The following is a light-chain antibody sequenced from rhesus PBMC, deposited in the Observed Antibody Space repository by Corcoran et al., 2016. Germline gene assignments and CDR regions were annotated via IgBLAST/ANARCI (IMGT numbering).Light chain of an antibody. CDR1: QSVGSY. J-gene: IGKJ1*01. CDR2: GAS. CDR3: QQSSNLWT. V-gene: IGKV3-24*04. Sequence: ETVVTQSPATLSLSPGERATLSCRASQSVGSYLAWYQQKPGQAPRHLSYGASSRATGIPDRVSGSGSGTDFTLTSSSLEPEDVGVYYCQQSSNLWTFGQGTKVEIK.